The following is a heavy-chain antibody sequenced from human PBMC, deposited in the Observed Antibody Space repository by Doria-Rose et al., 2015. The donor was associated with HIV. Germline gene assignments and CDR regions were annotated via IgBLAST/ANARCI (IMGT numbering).Heavy chain of an antibody. CDR2: IFSDDER. CDR3: ARIKSSRWYHKYYFDF. J-gene: IGHJ4*01. CDR1: GVSLSSPGMG. Sequence: SGPVLVKPTETLTLTCTVSGVSLSSPGMGVSWIRQPPGKALEWLANIFSDDERSYKTSLKSRLTISRGTSKRQVVLTMTDMDPVDTATYYCARIKSSRWYHKYYFDFWGHGTLVIVSA. V-gene: IGHV2-26*01. D-gene: IGHD6-13*01.